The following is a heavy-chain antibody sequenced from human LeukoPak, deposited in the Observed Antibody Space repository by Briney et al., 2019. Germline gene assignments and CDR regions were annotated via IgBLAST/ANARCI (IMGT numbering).Heavy chain of an antibody. CDR1: GYSFTSYW. V-gene: IGHV5-51*01. CDR3: ARLVEVAGRLDY. CDR2: IYPGDSDT. J-gene: IGHJ4*02. Sequence: HGESLKISCKGSGYSFTSYWIGWVSQMPGKGLEWMGIIYPGDSDTRYSPSFQGQVTISADKSISTAYLQWSRLKASDTAMYYCARLVEVAGRLDYWGQGTPVIVSS. D-gene: IGHD6-19*01.